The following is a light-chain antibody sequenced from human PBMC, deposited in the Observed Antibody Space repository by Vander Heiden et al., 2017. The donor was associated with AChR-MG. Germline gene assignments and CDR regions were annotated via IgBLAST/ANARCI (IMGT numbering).Light chain of an antibody. J-gene: IGLJ1*01. CDR1: NSAVGAYNY. CDR3: YAYAGT. Sequence: QSALTQPRSVSGSPGQSVTISCTGTNSAVGAYNYVNRYQQHPGKAPKLMIYEVSKRPSGVPDRFSGSKSGNTASLTIAGRQAEDEADYYCYAYAGTFGTGTKLTVL. V-gene: IGLV2-11*01. CDR2: EVS.